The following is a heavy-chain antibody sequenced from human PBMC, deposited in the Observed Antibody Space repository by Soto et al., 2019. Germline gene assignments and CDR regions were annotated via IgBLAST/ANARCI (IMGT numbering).Heavy chain of an antibody. J-gene: IGHJ6*03. D-gene: IGHD3-3*01. CDR2: IYYSGST. Sequence: QVQLQESGPGLVKPSQTLSLTCTVSGGSISSGGYYWSWIRQHPGKGLEWIGYIYYSGSTYYNPSLKSRVTISVETSKNQFSLKLSSVTAADTAVYYCAREAYDFWSGPTRQGIYYMDVWGKGTTVTVSS. CDR3: AREAYDFWSGPTRQGIYYMDV. V-gene: IGHV4-31*03. CDR1: GGSISSGGYY.